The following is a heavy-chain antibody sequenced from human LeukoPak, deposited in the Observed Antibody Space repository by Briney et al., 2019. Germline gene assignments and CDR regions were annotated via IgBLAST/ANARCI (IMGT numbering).Heavy chain of an antibody. CDR2: IFFTGTT. Sequence: SGTLSLTCAVSGASISSNNWWSWVRQPPGKGLEWIGEIFFTGTTTYNPSLKSRVSMSLDKSKNQFSLNLTSVTAADTAIYYCARVYCSSNSCYLDYWSQGTLVTVSS. J-gene: IGHJ4*02. CDR3: ARVYCSSNSCYLDY. D-gene: IGHD2-2*01. CDR1: GASISSNNW. V-gene: IGHV4-4*02.